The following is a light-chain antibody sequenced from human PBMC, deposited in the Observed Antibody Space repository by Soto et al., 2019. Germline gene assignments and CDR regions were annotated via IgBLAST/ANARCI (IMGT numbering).Light chain of an antibody. CDR1: QSLNDW. V-gene: IGKV1-5*03. CDR3: QQYMSYYSWT. CDR2: KVS. Sequence: DIQMTQSPSTLSASVGDRVTITCRASQSLNDWLAWYQQKPGKAPRLLIYKVSNLESGVPSRFSGSGSGTEFTITISGMQPDDFATYYCQQYMSYYSWTFGQGTKVEIK. J-gene: IGKJ1*01.